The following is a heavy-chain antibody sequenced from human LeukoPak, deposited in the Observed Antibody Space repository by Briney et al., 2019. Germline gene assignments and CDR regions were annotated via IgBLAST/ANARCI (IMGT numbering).Heavy chain of an antibody. J-gene: IGHJ6*02. V-gene: IGHV3-30*17. D-gene: IGHD1-26*01. Sequence: GGSLRLSCAASGFIFTNYPIHWVRQTPDKGLECVAVISYDGSNKYSADSVKGRFTISRDNSKNTLYLQMNSLRAEDTAVYYCAKPPSRIVGATIAYYYYYGMDVWGQGTTVTVSS. CDR3: AKPPSRIVGATIAYYYYYGMDV. CDR2: ISYDGSNK. CDR1: GFIFTNYP.